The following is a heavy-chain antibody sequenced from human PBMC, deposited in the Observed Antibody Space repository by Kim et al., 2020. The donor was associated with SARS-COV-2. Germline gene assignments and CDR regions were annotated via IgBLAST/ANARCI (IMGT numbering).Heavy chain of an antibody. V-gene: IGHV4-59*13. J-gene: IGHJ4*02. CDR2: IYYNGRT. Sequence: SETLSLTCTVSGGSIGSYYWSWIRQPPGKGLEWIGYIYYNGRTNYNPSLKSRVIISGDTSNNQFSLRLSSGTAADTAGFYCAGDNSFDYWGQGTLVTVSS. CDR1: GGSIGSYY. CDR3: AGDNSFDY.